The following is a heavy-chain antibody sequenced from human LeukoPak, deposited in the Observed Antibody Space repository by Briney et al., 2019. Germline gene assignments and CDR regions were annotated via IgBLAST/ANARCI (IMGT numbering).Heavy chain of an antibody. D-gene: IGHD3-10*01. CDR1: GFTFSSYS. J-gene: IGHJ4*02. Sequence: PGGSLRLSCAASGFTFSSYSMNWVRQAPGKGLEWVSSISSSSSYIYYADSVKGRFTISRDNAKNSLYLRMNSLRAEDTALYYCAKSYYGSQSYYPVGDYWGQGTLVTVSS. CDR3: AKSYYGSQSYYPVGDY. CDR2: ISSSSSYI. V-gene: IGHV3-21*01.